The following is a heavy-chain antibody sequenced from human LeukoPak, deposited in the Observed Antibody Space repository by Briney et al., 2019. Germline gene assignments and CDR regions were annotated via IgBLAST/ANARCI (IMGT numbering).Heavy chain of an antibody. V-gene: IGHV3-21*01. Sequence: PGGSLRLSCAASGFTFSSYSMNWVRQGPGKGLEWVSSISTSSSYIHYADSVKGRFTISRDNAKNSLYLQMNSLRAEDTAVYYCARGTLNIPGEHGAFDYWGQGTLVTVSS. CDR2: ISTSSSYI. CDR3: ARGTLNIPGEHGAFDY. D-gene: IGHD1-14*01. CDR1: GFTFSSYS. J-gene: IGHJ4*02.